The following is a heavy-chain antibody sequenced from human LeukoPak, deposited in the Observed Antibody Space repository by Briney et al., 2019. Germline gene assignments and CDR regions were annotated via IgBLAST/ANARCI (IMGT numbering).Heavy chain of an antibody. CDR2: IYHSGST. D-gene: IGHD6-13*01. V-gene: IGHV4-30-2*01. CDR1: GGSISSGGYY. Sequence: SETQSLTCTVSGGSISSGGYYWSWIRQPPGKGLEWIGYIYHSGSTYYNPSLKSRVTLSVDTSKNQFSLKLSSVTAADTAVYYCARERSSWYERYFQHWGQGILVTVSS. CDR3: ARERSSWYERYFQH. J-gene: IGHJ1*01.